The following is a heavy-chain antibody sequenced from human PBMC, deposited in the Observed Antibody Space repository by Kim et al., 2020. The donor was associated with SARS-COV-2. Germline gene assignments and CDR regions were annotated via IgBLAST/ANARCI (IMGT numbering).Heavy chain of an antibody. V-gene: IGHV6-1*01. CDR3: AREDYGGDSRGFDY. Sequence: SQTLSLTCAISGDSVSSSSAAWNWVRQSPSRGLEWLGRTFYRSKWYNEYALSVKSRITINPDTSKNQFSLQLNSVSPEETAVYYCAREDYGGDSRGFDYWGQGTLVTVSS. CDR1: GDSVSSSSAA. CDR2: TFYRSKWYN. D-gene: IGHD2-21*02. J-gene: IGHJ4*02.